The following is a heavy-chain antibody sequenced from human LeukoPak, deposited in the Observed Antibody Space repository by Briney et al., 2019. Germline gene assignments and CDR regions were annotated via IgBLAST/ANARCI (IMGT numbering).Heavy chain of an antibody. D-gene: IGHD3-9*01. V-gene: IGHV4-34*01. J-gene: IGHJ4*02. CDR3: ARRGLRYFDWLFSCYFDY. CDR2: INHSGST. Sequence: SETLSLTCAVYGGSFSGYYWSWIRQPPGKGLEWIGEINHSGSTNYNPSLKSRVTISVDTSKNQFSLKLSSVTAADTAVYYCARRGLRYFDWLFSCYFDYWGQGTLVTVSS. CDR1: GGSFSGYY.